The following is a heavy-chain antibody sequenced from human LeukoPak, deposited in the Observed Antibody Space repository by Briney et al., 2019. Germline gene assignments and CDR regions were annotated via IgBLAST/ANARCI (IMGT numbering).Heavy chain of an antibody. V-gene: IGHV3-30*18. D-gene: IGHD6-13*01. CDR2: ISYDGSNK. CDR3: AKDLQGIAAAGTIGD. CDR1: GFTVSTNY. Sequence: GGSLRLSCAASGFTVSTNYMSWVRQAPGKGLEWVAVISYDGSNKYYADSVKGRFTISRDNSKNTLYLQMNSLRAEDTAVYYCAKDLQGIAAAGTIGDWGQGTLVTVSS. J-gene: IGHJ4*02.